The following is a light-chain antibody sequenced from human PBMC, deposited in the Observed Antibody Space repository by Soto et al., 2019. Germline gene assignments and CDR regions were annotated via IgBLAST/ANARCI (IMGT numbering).Light chain of an antibody. CDR1: SSDVGGYNY. J-gene: IGLJ1*01. CDR3: CSYAGTYTFV. Sequence: QSVLTQPRSVSGSPGQSVTISCTGTSSDVGGYNYVSWYQQHPGKAPKLMIYDVTKRPSGVPDRFSGSKSANTASLTISGLLAEDEADYYCCSYAGTYTFVFGTGTKVTVL. CDR2: DVT. V-gene: IGLV2-11*01.